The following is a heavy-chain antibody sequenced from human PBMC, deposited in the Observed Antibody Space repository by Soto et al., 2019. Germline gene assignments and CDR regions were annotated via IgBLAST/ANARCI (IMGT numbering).Heavy chain of an antibody. CDR2: ISYDGSNK. D-gene: IGHD3-22*01. CDR3: ARGQGYDDYYFDY. CDR1: GFTFSSYA. J-gene: IGHJ4*02. Sequence: QVQLVESGGGVVQPGRSLRLSCAASGFTFSSYAMHWVRQAPGKGLEWVAGISYDGSNKYYADSVKGRFTISRDNSKNTMYLQMNSLRAEDTAVYYCARGQGYDDYYFDYWGQGTLVTVSS. V-gene: IGHV3-30-3*01.